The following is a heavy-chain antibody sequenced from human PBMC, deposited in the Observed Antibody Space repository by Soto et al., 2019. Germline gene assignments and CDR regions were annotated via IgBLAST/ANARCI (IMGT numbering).Heavy chain of an antibody. Sequence: GGSLRLSCAASGFTFSDHYMDWVRQAPGKGLEWVGRTRNKANSYTTEYAASVKGRFTISRDDSKNSLYLQMNSLKTEDTAVYYCARDPKGKGGFDYWGQGTLVTVS. CDR1: GFTFSDHY. J-gene: IGHJ4*02. CDR2: TRNKANSYTT. V-gene: IGHV3-72*01. CDR3: ARDPKGKGGFDY.